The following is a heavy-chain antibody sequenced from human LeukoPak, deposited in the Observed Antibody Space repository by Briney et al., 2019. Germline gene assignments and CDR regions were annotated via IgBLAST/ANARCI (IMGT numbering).Heavy chain of an antibody. Sequence: SETLSLTCTVSGGSISSSSYYWGWICQPPGKGLEWIESIYYSGSTYYNPSLKSRVTISVDTSKNQFSLKLSSVTAADTAVYYCARRRATDAAWGQGTLVTVSS. V-gene: IGHV4-39*01. CDR2: IYYSGST. CDR1: GGSISSSSYY. CDR3: ARRRATDAA. J-gene: IGHJ5*02.